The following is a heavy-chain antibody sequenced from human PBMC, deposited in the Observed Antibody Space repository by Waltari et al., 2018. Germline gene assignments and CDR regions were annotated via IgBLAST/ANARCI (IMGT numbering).Heavy chain of an antibody. CDR3: ARSSGGDYYGSGSYYKPLDY. CDR1: GGSISSSSYY. D-gene: IGHD3-10*01. CDR2: IYYSGST. Sequence: QLQLQESGPGLVKPSETLSLTCTVPGGSISSSSYYWGWIRQPPGKGLEWIGSIYYSGSTYYNPSLKSRVTISVDTSKNQFSLKLSSVTAADTAVYYCARSSGGDYYGSGSYYKPLDYWGQGTLVTVSS. V-gene: IGHV4-39*07. J-gene: IGHJ4*02.